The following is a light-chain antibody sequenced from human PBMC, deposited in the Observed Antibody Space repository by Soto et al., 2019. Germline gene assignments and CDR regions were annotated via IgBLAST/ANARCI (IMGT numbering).Light chain of an antibody. CDR2: DAS. CDR1: QSVSSN. J-gene: IGKJ3*01. Sequence: DIVLTQSPATLSLSPGERATLSCRASQSVSSNLAWYQQKPGQAPRLLIYDASNRATGIPVRFSGSGSGTDFTLTISSLEPEDFAVYYCQQRSNWLPITFGPGTNVDIK. CDR3: QQRSNWLPIT. V-gene: IGKV3-11*01.